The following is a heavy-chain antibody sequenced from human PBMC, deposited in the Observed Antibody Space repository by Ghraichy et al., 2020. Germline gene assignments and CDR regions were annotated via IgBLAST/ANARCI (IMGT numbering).Heavy chain of an antibody. Sequence: SETLSLTCAVYGGSFSGYYWSWIRQPPGKGLEWIGEINHSGSTNYNPSLKSRVTISVDTSKNQFSLKLSSVTAADTAVYYCARGGRSNYDFWSGYYVYYYYMDVWGKGTTVTVSS. CDR1: GGSFSGYY. CDR3: ARGGRSNYDFWSGYYVYYYYMDV. J-gene: IGHJ6*03. V-gene: IGHV4-34*01. D-gene: IGHD3-3*01. CDR2: INHSGST.